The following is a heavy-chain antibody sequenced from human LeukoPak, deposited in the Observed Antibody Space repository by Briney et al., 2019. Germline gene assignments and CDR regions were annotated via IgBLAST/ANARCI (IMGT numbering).Heavy chain of an antibody. CDR3: ARVGEGYCSDY. Sequence: PGGSLRLSCATSGFSFGGAWLSWVRQAPGKGLEWIGRIQHGGTTHYAAPLSGRFTISRDNAKNSLYLQMNSLRAEDTAVYYCARVGEGYCSDYWGQGTLVTVSS. V-gene: IGHV3-15*06. D-gene: IGHD2-15*01. CDR1: GFSFGGAW. J-gene: IGHJ4*02. CDR2: IQHGGTT.